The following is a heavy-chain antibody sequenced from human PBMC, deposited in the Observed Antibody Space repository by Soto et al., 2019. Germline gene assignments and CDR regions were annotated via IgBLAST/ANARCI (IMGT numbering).Heavy chain of an antibody. V-gene: IGHV4-39*01. J-gene: IGHJ5*02. D-gene: IGHD3-22*01. CDR2: IYYSGST. CDR1: GGSISSSSYY. CDR3: ARNYYYDSSGYYYVHWFDP. Sequence: SETLSLTCTVSGGSISSSSYYWGWIRQPPGKGLEWIGSIYYSGSTYYNPSLKSRVTISVDTSKNQFSLKLSSVTAADTAVYYCARNYYYDSSGYYYVHWFDPWGQGTLVTVSS.